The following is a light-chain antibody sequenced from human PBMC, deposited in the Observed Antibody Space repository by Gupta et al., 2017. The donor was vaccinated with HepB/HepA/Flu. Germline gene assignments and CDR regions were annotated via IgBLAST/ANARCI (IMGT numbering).Light chain of an antibody. CDR3: QAWDSSSDAS. Sequence: SYGLTQSPSVSVFPGQAASITCSGERLEYKYVCWYQQRAGQSPVVVIFQDDRRPPGIPERFFGSKSGNTATLTISGTQAIDEADYYCQAWDSSSDASFGGGTKVTV. CDR1: RLEYKY. CDR2: QDD. J-gene: IGLJ2*01. V-gene: IGLV3-1*01.